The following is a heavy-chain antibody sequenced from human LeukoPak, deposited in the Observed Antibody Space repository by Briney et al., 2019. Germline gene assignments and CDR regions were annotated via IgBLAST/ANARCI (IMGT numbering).Heavy chain of an antibody. CDR3: ARECGGDCLDAFDI. Sequence: GGSLRLSCAASGFTFSSYWMHWVRHAPGKGLVWVSRINSDGSSTSYADSVKGRFTISRDNAKNTLYLQMNSLRAEDTAVYYCARECGGDCLDAFDIWGQGTMVTVSS. D-gene: IGHD2-21*02. CDR1: GFTFSSYW. J-gene: IGHJ3*02. V-gene: IGHV3-74*01. CDR2: INSDGSST.